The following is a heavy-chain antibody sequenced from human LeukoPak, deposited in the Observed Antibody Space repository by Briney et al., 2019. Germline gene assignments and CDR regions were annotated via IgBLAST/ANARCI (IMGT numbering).Heavy chain of an antibody. V-gene: IGHV3-7*01. CDR1: GFTFSTYW. J-gene: IGHJ4*02. Sequence: RGSLRGSCATPGFTFSTYWMSWVRPAPGKGLEWVANIKQDGSEKHYVESVKGRFTISRDNAKNSLYLEMNSLRAEDTAVYYCARGTYSLDYWGQGTLVTVSS. CDR3: ARGTYSLDY. D-gene: IGHD5-12*01. CDR2: IKQDGSEK.